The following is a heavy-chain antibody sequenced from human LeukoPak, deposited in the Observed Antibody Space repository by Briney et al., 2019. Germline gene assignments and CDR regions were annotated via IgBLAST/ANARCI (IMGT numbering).Heavy chain of an antibody. V-gene: IGHV3-21*06. CDR2: ISSSSSYI. CDR3: ARGPRYYYYPMDV. CDR1: GFTFSSYS. Sequence: PGGSLRLSCAASGFTFSSYSMNWVRQAPGKGLEWVSSISSSSSYIYYADSVKGRFTTSRDNAKNSLYLQMNSLRAEDTAVYYCARGPRYYYYPMDVWGQGTTVTVSS. J-gene: IGHJ6*02.